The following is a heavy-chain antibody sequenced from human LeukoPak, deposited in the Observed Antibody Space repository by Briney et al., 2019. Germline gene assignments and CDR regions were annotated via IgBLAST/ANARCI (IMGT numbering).Heavy chain of an antibody. Sequence: PGGSLRLSCAASGFTFSSHSMNWVRQAPGKGLEWVSSISSSSNYIYYADSVKGRFTISRDNSKNTLYLQMNNLRAEDSAVYYCAKDLSGYGPYWYFDLWGRGTLVTVSS. D-gene: IGHD6-25*01. J-gene: IGHJ2*01. CDR3: AKDLSGYGPYWYFDL. CDR2: ISSSSNYI. CDR1: GFTFSSHS. V-gene: IGHV3-21*04.